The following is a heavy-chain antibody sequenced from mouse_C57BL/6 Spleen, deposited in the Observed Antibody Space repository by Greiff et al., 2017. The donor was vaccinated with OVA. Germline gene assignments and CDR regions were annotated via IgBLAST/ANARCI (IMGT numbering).Heavy chain of an antibody. D-gene: IGHD6-5*01. CDR2: ISSGGSYT. J-gene: IGHJ1*03. CDR3: ARHAYAAGYFDV. CDR1: GFTFSSYG. V-gene: IGHV5-6*01. Sequence: EVMLVESGGDLVKPGGSLKLSCAASGFTFSSYGMSWVRQTPDKRLEWVATISSGGSYTYYPDSVKGRFTISRDNAKNTLYLQMSSLKSEDTAMYYCARHAYAAGYFDVWGTGTTVTVSS.